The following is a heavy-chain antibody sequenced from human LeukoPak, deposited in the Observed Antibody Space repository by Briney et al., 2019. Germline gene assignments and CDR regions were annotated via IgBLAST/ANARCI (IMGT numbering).Heavy chain of an antibody. Sequence: GGSLRLSCAASGFTFSSYEMNWVRQAPGKGLEWVSYISNSGSSIYYADSVKGRFTISRDNAKNSLYLQMKSLRAEDTAVYYCTRAYGSDYWGQGTLVTVSS. CDR1: GFTFSSYE. CDR2: ISNSGSSI. J-gene: IGHJ4*02. D-gene: IGHD4-17*01. CDR3: TRAYGSDY. V-gene: IGHV3-48*03.